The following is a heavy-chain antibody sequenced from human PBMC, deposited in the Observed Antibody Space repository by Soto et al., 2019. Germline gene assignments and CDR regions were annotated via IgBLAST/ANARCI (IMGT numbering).Heavy chain of an antibody. D-gene: IGHD2-8*02. Sequence: GESLKISCKGSGYSFTSYWIGWVRQMPGKGLEWMGIIYPGDSDTRYSPSFQGQVTISADKSISTAYLQWSSLKASDTAMYYCARRGELLGVGDAFDIWGQGTMVTVSS. CDR3: ARRGELLGVGDAFDI. CDR2: IYPGDSDT. CDR1: GYSFTSYW. J-gene: IGHJ3*02. V-gene: IGHV5-51*01.